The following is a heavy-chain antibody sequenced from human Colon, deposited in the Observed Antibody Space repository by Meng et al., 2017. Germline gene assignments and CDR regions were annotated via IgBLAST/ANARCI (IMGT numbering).Heavy chain of an antibody. D-gene: IGHD6-19*01. CDR3: ARHGGWHFDY. CDR2: IYLGGSP. CDR1: GGSISSSQW. J-gene: IGHJ4*02. Sequence: QVQLTESGPGLVGPSGTLSLTCEVSGGSISSSQWWSWVRQPPGKGLEWIGQIYLGGSPAYSPSLESRITMSVDKSNNQFSLRLRSVTAADTAVYYCARHGGWHFDYWGQGTLVTVSS. V-gene: IGHV4-4*02.